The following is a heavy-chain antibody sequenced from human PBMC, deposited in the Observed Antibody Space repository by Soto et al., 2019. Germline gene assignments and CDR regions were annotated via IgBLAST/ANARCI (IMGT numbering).Heavy chain of an antibody. J-gene: IGHJ6*02. CDR2: INPNSGGT. CDR3: ARDYYVWGSYRTMGGLGYYGMDV. Sequence: QVQLVQSGAEVKKPGASVKVSCKASGYTFTGYYMHWVRQAPGQGLEWMGWINPNSGGTNYAQKFHGWVTMTRDTSISTAYMELSRLRSDDTAVYYCARDYYVWGSYRTMGGLGYYGMDVWGQGTTVTVSS. D-gene: IGHD3-16*02. V-gene: IGHV1-2*04. CDR1: GYTFTGYY.